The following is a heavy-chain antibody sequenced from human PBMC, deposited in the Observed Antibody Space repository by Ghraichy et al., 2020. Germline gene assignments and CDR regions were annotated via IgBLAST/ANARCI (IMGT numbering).Heavy chain of an antibody. D-gene: IGHD6-19*01. CDR1: GFTLSGYG. Sequence: SLRLSCAASGFTLSGYGMHWVRQAPGKGLEWVADIWSDGNNKYYADSVKGRFTISRDISKNSVYLQMNSLRAEDMAVYYCARDSDTSGLYWYFDLWGRGTLVTVSS. J-gene: IGHJ2*01. CDR2: IWSDGNNK. V-gene: IGHV3-33*01. CDR3: ARDSDTSGLYWYFDL.